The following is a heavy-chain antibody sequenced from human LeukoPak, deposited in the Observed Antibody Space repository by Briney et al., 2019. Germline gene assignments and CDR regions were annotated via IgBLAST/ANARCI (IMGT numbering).Heavy chain of an antibody. Sequence: GGSLRLSCAASGFTFRKYWMAWVRQAPGQGLEWVATIAANGNDKDYEDSVKGRFTISRDNARNSLSLQIDSLRAEDTALYYCAREVFFQFDYWGQGAPVTVSS. CDR2: IAANGNDK. CDR3: AREVFFQFDY. CDR1: GFTFRKYW. V-gene: IGHV3-7*03. J-gene: IGHJ4*02.